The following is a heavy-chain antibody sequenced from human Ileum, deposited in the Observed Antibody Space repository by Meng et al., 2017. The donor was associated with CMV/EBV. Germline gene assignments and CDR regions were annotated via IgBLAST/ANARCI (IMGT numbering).Heavy chain of an antibody. CDR1: GFTFSDHH. J-gene: IGHJ4*02. D-gene: IGHD3-10*01. CDR2: IKNKADNYVT. Sequence: GGSLRLSCAASGFTFSDHHIDWVRQAPGKGLEWVGRIKNKADNYVTEYAASVRGRFTISRDVPRNSLYLQMNSLKSEDTALYYCGRDSMKGGGFDCWGQGSLVTVSS. CDR3: GRDSMKGGGFDC. V-gene: IGHV3-72*01.